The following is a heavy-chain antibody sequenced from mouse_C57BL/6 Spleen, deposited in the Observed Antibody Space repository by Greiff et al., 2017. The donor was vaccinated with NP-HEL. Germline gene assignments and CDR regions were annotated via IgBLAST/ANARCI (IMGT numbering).Heavy chain of an antibody. Sequence: VQLQQSGPELVKPGASVKISCKASGYTFTDYYMNWVKQSHGKSLEWIGDINPNNGGTSYNQKFKGKATLTVDKSSSTAYMELRSLTSEDSAVYYCERATGYFDYWGQGTTLTVSS. D-gene: IGHD4-1*02. J-gene: IGHJ2*01. CDR2: INPNNGGT. V-gene: IGHV1-26*01. CDR3: ERATGYFDY. CDR1: GYTFTDYY.